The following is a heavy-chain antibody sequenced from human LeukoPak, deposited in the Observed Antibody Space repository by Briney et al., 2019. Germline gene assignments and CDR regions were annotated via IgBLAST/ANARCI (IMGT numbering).Heavy chain of an antibody. Sequence: GRSLRLSCAASGFTFSSYAMHWVRQAPGKGLEWVAVISYDGSNKYYADSVKGRFTISRDNSKNTLYLQMNSLRAEDTAVYYCARTDYYGSGSYYLFDYWGQGTLVTVSS. J-gene: IGHJ4*02. V-gene: IGHV3-30*04. CDR3: ARTDYYGSGSYYLFDY. CDR1: GFTFSSYA. CDR2: ISYDGSNK. D-gene: IGHD3-10*01.